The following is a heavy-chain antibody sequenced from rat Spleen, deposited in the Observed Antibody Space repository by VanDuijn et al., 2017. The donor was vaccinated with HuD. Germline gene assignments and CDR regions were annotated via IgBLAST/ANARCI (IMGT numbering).Heavy chain of an antibody. J-gene: IGHJ2*01. Sequence: EVQLVESGGGLVQPGRSLKLSCAASGFTFSDYGVAWVRQAPTKGLEWVATISYGDNSGHSSTYYRDSVKGRFTISRDNAKSTLSLQMDSLRSEDKATYYCARRHYGYTDYFDSWGQGVMVTVSS. CDR3: ARRHYGYTDYFDS. D-gene: IGHD1-9*01. V-gene: IGHV5-29*01. CDR2: ISYGDNSGHSST. CDR1: GFTFSDYG.